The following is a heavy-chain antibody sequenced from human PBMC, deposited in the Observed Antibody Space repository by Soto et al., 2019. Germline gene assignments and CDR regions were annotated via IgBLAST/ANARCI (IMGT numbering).Heavy chain of an antibody. D-gene: IGHD3-10*01. J-gene: IGHJ4*02. CDR1: GFTFSSYA. CDR3: AKGPVLLWFGEPSPFDY. V-gene: IGHV3-23*01. Sequence: GGSLRLSCAASGFTFSSYAMSWVRQAPGKGLEWVSAISGSGGSTYYADSVKGRFTITRDNSKNTLYLQMNSLRAEDTAVYYCAKGPVLLWFGEPSPFDYWGQGTLVTVSS. CDR2: ISGSGGST.